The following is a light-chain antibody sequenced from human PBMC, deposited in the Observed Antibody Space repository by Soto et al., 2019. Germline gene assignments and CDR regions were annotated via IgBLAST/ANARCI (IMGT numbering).Light chain of an antibody. CDR3: CSYADGSIYF. CDR2: YVD. Sequence: QSALTQPASVSGSPGQSITISCTGTSRDVGAYDYVSWYLQYPDKAPQLLIYYVDHRPSGVSSRFSGSKPGNTASLTISGLQAEDEGDYYCCSYADGSIYFFGTGTKVT. CDR1: SRDVGAYDY. J-gene: IGLJ1*01. V-gene: IGLV2-14*03.